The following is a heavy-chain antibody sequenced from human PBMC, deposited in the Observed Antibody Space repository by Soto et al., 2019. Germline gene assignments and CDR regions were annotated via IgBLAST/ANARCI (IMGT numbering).Heavy chain of an antibody. D-gene: IGHD6-19*01. CDR3: GRGGSDSPRGMDV. Sequence: EVQLAESGGGLVQPGWSLRLSCAASGFTFSPYWMHWVRQAPGKGLVWVSRINPDGSSTDYADSVKGRFTISRDNAKNTLYLQMNRLRAEDTAVYYCGRGGSDSPRGMDVWGQGTTVTVSS. CDR2: INPDGSST. V-gene: IGHV3-74*01. CDR1: GFTFSPYW. J-gene: IGHJ6*02.